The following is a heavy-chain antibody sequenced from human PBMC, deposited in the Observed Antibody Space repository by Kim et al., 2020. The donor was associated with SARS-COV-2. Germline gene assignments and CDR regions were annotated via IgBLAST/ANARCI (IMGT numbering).Heavy chain of an antibody. CDR3: ASLTDCNNNWYGCPTDY. CDR2: IDYSGT. Sequence: GGSLRLSCAASGFTFSDYAMNWVRQAPGKGLEWVSGIDYSGTFYADSVKGRFTVSRDDSKNTLFLQLNSLRAEDTALYFCASLTDCNNNWYGCPTDYWG. J-gene: IGHJ4*01. CDR1: GFTFSDYA. V-gene: IGHV3-23*01. D-gene: IGHD1-1*01.